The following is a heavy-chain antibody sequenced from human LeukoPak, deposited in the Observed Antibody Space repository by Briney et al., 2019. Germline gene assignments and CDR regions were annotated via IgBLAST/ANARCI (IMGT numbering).Heavy chain of an antibody. J-gene: IGHJ4*02. V-gene: IGHV4-34*01. D-gene: IGHD1-26*01. Sequence: SETLSLTCAVYGGSFSGYYWSWIRQPPGKGLEWIGEINHSGSTNYNPSLKSRVTISVDTSKNQFSLKLSSVTAADTAVYNCASYIRWELRTFDSWGQGTLVTVSS. CDR1: GGSFSGYY. CDR3: ASYIRWELRTFDS. CDR2: INHSGST.